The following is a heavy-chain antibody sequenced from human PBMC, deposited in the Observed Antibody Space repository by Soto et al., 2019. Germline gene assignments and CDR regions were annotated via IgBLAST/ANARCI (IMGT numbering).Heavy chain of an antibody. J-gene: IGHJ3*02. Sequence: EVQLVESGGGLIQPGGSLGLSCAASGFTVSSNYMSWVRQAPGKGLEWVSVIYSGGSTYYADSVKGRFTISRDNSKNTLYLQMNSLRAEDTAVYYCASNYDSTDGGAFDIWGQGTMVTVSS. CDR3: ASNYDSTDGGAFDI. CDR1: GFTVSSNY. D-gene: IGHD3-22*01. CDR2: IYSGGST. V-gene: IGHV3-53*01.